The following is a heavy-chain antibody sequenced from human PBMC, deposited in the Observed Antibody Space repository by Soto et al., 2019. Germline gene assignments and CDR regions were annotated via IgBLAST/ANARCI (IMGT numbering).Heavy chain of an antibody. CDR1: GFTFSSYW. Sequence: EVQLVESGGGLVQPGGSLRLSCAASGFTFSSYWMSRVRQAPGKGLEWVANIKQYGSEKYYVDSVKGRFTISRDNAKNSLYLQMNSLRAEDTAVYYCAREGYYYDSSGYYQGYFDYGGQGTLVTVSS. D-gene: IGHD3-22*01. V-gene: IGHV3-7*01. CDR3: AREGYYYDSSGYYQGYFDY. J-gene: IGHJ4*02. CDR2: IKQYGSEK.